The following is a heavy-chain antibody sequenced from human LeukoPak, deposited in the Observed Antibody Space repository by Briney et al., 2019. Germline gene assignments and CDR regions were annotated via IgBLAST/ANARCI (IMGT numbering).Heavy chain of an antibody. D-gene: IGHD2-15*01. Sequence: PGGSLRLSCAASGFTFSSYGMHWVRQAPGKGLEWVAVIWYDGSNKYYADSVKGRFTISRDNSKNTLYLQMNSLRAEDTAVYYCARESVVVVAATSELDYWGQGTLVTVSP. CDR1: GFTFSSYG. CDR3: ARESVVVVAATSELDY. J-gene: IGHJ4*02. CDR2: IWYDGSNK. V-gene: IGHV3-33*01.